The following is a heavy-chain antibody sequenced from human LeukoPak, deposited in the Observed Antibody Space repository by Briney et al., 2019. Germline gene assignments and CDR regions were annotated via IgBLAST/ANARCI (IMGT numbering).Heavy chain of an antibody. Sequence: GGSLRLSCAASGFTFSSSAMSWVRQAPGKGLEWVSAISNNGGYTYCADSVKGRFTISRDNSKNTLYLQMNSLRAEDTAVYYCAREGTTYYYGMDVWGQGTTVTVSS. J-gene: IGHJ6*02. D-gene: IGHD1-26*01. CDR1: GFTFSSSA. CDR2: ISNNGGYT. V-gene: IGHV3-23*01. CDR3: AREGTTYYYGMDV.